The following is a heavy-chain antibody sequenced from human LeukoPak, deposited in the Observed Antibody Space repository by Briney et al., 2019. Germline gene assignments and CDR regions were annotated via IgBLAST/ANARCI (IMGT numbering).Heavy chain of an antibody. Sequence: GGSLRLSCAASGFTFSSYAMSWVRQAPGKGLEWVSAISGSGFTTFYADSVKGRFTISRDNSENTLYLQLNSLRAEDTAVYYCAKRGSDYYLDYWGQGTLVTVSS. J-gene: IGHJ4*02. CDR2: ISGSGFTT. V-gene: IGHV3-23*01. CDR1: GFTFSSYA. CDR3: AKRGSDYYLDY. D-gene: IGHD2-21*02.